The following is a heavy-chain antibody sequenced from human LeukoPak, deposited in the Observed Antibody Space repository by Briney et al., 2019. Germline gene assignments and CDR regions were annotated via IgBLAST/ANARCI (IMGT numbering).Heavy chain of an antibody. CDR2: ISGRGNYI. CDR3: AKDQGFDSYDSSGYYLDY. D-gene: IGHD3-22*01. J-gene: IGHJ4*02. Sequence: GGSLRLSWAASGFTFSSHNMNWVRQAPGKGLEWVSSISGRGNYIFYADSVKGRFTISRDSAKNSLSLQMNSLRAEDTAVYYCAKDQGFDSYDSSGYYLDYWGQGTLVTVSS. V-gene: IGHV3-21*01. CDR1: GFTFSSHN.